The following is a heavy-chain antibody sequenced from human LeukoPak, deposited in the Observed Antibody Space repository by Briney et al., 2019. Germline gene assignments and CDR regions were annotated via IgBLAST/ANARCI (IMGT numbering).Heavy chain of an antibody. V-gene: IGHV4-59*01. D-gene: IGHD3-3*01. CDR3: ARNYYDFWSGYYTDYYYGMDV. CDR2: IYYSGST. J-gene: IGHJ6*02. CDR1: GGSISSYY. Sequence: PSETLSFTCTVSGGSISSYYWSWIRQPPGKGLEWIGYIYYSGSTNYNPSLKSRVTISVDTSKNQFSLKLSSVTAADPAVYYCARNYYDFWSGYYTDYYYGMDVWGQGTTVTVSS.